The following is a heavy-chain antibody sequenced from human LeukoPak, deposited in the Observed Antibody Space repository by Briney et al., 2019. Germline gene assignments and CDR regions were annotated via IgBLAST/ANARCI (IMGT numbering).Heavy chain of an antibody. V-gene: IGHV1-69*13. D-gene: IGHD3-3*01. CDR1: GGTFSSYA. J-gene: IGHJ6*02. Sequence: SVKVSCKASGGTFSSYAISWVRQAPGQGLEWMGGIIPIFGTANYAQKFQGRVTITADESTSTAYMELSSLRFEDTAVYYCARGGLRFLEWLSPSYGMDVWGQGTTVTVSS. CDR2: IIPIFGTA. CDR3: ARGGLRFLEWLSPSYGMDV.